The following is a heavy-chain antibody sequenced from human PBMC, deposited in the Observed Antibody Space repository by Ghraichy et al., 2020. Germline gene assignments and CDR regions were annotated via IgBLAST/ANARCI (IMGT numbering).Heavy chain of an antibody. Sequence: GGSLRLTCAASGFTFSDHYMDWVRQAPGKGLEWVGRIRNKAKSYTTEYAASVKGRFIVSRDDSQNSLYLQMNSLKIEDTAVYYCASARTDSSGHYFFTDWGQGTLVTVSS. J-gene: IGHJ4*02. D-gene: IGHD3-22*01. CDR1: GFTFSDHY. CDR2: IRNKAKSYTT. V-gene: IGHV3-72*01. CDR3: ASARTDSSGHYFFTD.